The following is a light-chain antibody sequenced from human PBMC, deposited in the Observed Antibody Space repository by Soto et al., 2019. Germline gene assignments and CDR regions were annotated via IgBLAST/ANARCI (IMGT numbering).Light chain of an antibody. J-gene: IGKJ1*01. V-gene: IGKV2-28*01. CDR1: QSLLHSNGYNY. CDR2: LGS. CDR3: MQPLQTPWT. Sequence: DIVMTQSPLSLPVTPGEPASISCRSSQSLLHSNGYNYLDWYLQKPGQSPQLLIYLGSNRASGVSDRISGSGSGTDFTLKISRVEAEDVGVYYCMQPLQTPWTFGQVTMVEIK.